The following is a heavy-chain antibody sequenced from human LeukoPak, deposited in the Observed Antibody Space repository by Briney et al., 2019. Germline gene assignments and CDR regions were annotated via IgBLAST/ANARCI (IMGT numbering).Heavy chain of an antibody. CDR1: GFTFSSYW. CDR3: ARGGGLDV. CDR2: INHNGNVN. Sequence: GGSLRLSYAASGFTFSSYWMNWARQAPGKGLEWVASINHNGNVNYYVDSVKGRFTISRDNAKNSLYLQMSNLRAEDTAVYFCARGGGLDVWGQGATVTVSS. V-gene: IGHV3-7*03. D-gene: IGHD3-16*01. J-gene: IGHJ6*02.